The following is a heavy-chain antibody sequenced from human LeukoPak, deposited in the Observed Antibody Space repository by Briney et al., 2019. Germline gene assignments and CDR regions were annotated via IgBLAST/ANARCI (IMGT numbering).Heavy chain of an antibody. CDR2: MNPNSGNT. V-gene: IGHV1-8*01. CDR3: ASMGSIWWPRKYYFDY. D-gene: IGHD2-21*01. Sequence: ASVKVSCKASGYTFTSYDINWVRQATGQGLEWMGWMNPNSGNTGYAQKFQGRVTMTRNTSISTAYMELSSLRSEDTAVYYCASMGSIWWPRKYYFDYWGQGTLVTVSS. J-gene: IGHJ4*02. CDR1: GYTFTSYD.